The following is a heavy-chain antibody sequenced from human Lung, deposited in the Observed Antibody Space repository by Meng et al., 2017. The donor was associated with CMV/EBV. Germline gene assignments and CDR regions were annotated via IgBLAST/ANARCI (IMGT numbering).Heavy chain of an antibody. CDR2: IYGDDEK. CDR1: GFSLSTSGVG. V-gene: IGHV2-5*02. D-gene: IGHD6-6*01. J-gene: IGHJ5*02. Sequence: TWNGSGPPLVNPTQTLTLTCTFSGFSLSTSGVGVGWIRQPPGKALECLAIIYGDDEKRYSPSLESRLTVTKDTSKNQVVLTMTNMVPVDTATYYCARAAARPSDWFDPWGQGTLVTVSS. CDR3: ARAAARPSDWFDP.